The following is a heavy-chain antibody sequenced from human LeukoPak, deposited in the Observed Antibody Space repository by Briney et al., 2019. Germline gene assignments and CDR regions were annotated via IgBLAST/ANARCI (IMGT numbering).Heavy chain of an antibody. V-gene: IGHV3-30*04. Sequence: GGSLRLSCAASGFTFSSYAMHRVRQAPGKGLEWVAVISYDGSNKYYADSVKGRFTISRDNSKNTLYLQMNSLRAEDTAVYYCARGITMVRGGTFYWGQGTLVTVSS. CDR3: ARGITMVRGGTFY. D-gene: IGHD3-10*01. J-gene: IGHJ4*02. CDR1: GFTFSSYA. CDR2: ISYDGSNK.